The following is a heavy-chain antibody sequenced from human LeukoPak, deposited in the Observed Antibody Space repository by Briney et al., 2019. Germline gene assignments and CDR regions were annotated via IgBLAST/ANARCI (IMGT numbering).Heavy chain of an antibody. V-gene: IGHV3-48*03. D-gene: IGHD6-13*01. J-gene: IGHJ4*02. CDR1: GFTFSIYE. Sequence: GGSLRLSCAASGFTFSIYEMNWVRQAPGKGLEWVSFISGSGSTIHFADSVKGRFTISRDNAKNTLYLQMNSLRAEDTAVYYCAKAGYSSSWPFDYWGQGTLVIVSS. CDR2: ISGSGSTI. CDR3: AKAGYSSSWPFDY.